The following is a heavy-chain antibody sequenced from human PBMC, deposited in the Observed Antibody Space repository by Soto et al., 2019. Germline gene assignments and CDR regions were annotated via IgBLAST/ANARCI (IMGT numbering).Heavy chain of an antibody. D-gene: IGHD6-13*01. CDR2: IKQDGSEK. J-gene: IGHJ4*02. V-gene: IGHV3-7*03. CDR3: ARDWVIAAAVPPTPFDY. CDR1: GFTFSSYW. Sequence: EVQLMESGGGLVQPGGSLRLSCAASGFTFSSYWMSWVRQAPGKGLEWVANIKQDGSEKYYVDSVKGRFTISRDNAKNSLYLQMNSLRAEDTAVYYCARDWVIAAAVPPTPFDYWGQGTLVTVSS.